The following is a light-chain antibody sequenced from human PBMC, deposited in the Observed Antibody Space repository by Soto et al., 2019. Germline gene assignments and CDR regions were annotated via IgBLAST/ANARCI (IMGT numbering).Light chain of an antibody. Sequence: DIQMTQSTSTLSASVGDRVTITCRASQGISSYLAWYQQKPGKAPKLLIYAASTLQSGVPSRFSGSGSGTEFTLTISSLQPEDFATYYCQQLNSYPGTFGQGTRLEIK. CDR2: AAS. J-gene: IGKJ5*01. V-gene: IGKV1-9*01. CDR3: QQLNSYPGT. CDR1: QGISSY.